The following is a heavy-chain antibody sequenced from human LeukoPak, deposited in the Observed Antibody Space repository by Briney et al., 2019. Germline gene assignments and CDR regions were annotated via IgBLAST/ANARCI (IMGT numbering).Heavy chain of an antibody. CDR1: GGSISSYY. J-gene: IGHJ4*02. D-gene: IGHD2-8*01. V-gene: IGHV4-59*12. CDR2: IYHSGST. Sequence: PSETLSLTCTVSGGSISSYYWSWIRQPPGKGLEWIGYIYHSGSTYYNPSLKSRVTISVDRSKNQFSLKLSSVTAADTAVYYCASEIRYCTNGVCYGVYFDYWGQGTLVTVSS. CDR3: ASEIRYCTNGVCYGVYFDY.